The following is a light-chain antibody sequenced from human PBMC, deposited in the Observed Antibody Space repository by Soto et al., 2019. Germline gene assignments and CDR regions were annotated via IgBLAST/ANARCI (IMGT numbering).Light chain of an antibody. J-gene: IGKJ4*01. Sequence: EIVLTQSPGTLSLSPGERATLSCRASQSVSSSYLAWYQQKPGQAPRLLIYGASSRATGIPDRFSGSGSGTDFTLTISRLEPEDFAVYYCQHSGTFGGGTKVEIK. V-gene: IGKV3-20*01. CDR1: QSVSSSY. CDR3: QHSGT. CDR2: GAS.